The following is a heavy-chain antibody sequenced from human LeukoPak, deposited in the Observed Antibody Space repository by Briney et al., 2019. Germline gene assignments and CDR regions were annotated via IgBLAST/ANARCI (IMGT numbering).Heavy chain of an antibody. D-gene: IGHD5-18*01. V-gene: IGHV3-11*01. Sequence: GGSLRLSCAASGFTFSDCYMSWIRQAPGKGLEWVSYISGSGSTIYYADSVKGRFTISRDNAKNSLYLQMNSLRAEDTAVYYCARAWTGYSYGDYWGQGTLVTVSS. CDR1: GFTFSDCY. J-gene: IGHJ4*02. CDR3: ARAWTGYSYGDY. CDR2: ISGSGSTI.